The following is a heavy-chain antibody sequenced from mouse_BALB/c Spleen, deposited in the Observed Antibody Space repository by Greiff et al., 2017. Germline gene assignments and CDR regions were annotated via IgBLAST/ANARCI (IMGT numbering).Heavy chain of an antibody. V-gene: IGHV5-6*01. CDR3: ASHRYDGWFAY. J-gene: IGHJ3*01. D-gene: IGHD2-14*01. Sequence: EVILVESGGDLVKPGGSLKLSCAASGFTFSSYGMSWVRQTPDKRLEGVATISSGGSYTYYPDSVKGRFTISRDNAKNTLYLQMSSLKSEDTALYYCASHRYDGWFAYWGQGTLVTVSA. CDR1: GFTFSSYG. CDR2: ISSGGSYT.